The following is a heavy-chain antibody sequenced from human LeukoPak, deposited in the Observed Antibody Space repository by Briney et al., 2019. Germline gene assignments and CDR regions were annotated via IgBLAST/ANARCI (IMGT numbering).Heavy chain of an antibody. CDR1: GFTFSSYA. J-gene: IGHJ4*02. V-gene: IGHV3-30*02. Sequence: GGSLRLSCAASGFTFSSYAMHWVRQAPGKGLEWVAFIRYGGSNKYYADSVKGRFTISRDNSKNTLYLQMNSLRAEDTAVYYCAKDMTPFFYCSGRDYFDYWGQGTLVTVSS. CDR2: IRYGGSNK. D-gene: IGHD3-10*02. CDR3: AKDMTPFFYCSGRDYFDY.